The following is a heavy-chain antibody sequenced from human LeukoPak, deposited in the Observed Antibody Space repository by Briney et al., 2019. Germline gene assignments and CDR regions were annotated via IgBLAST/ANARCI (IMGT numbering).Heavy chain of an antibody. J-gene: IGHJ4*02. Sequence: ASVKVSCKASGYTFTSYYMHWVRQAPGQGLEWMGIINPSGGSTSYAQKFQGRVTMTRNTSISTAYMELSSLRSEDTAVYYCARDGDGHAFDYWGQGTLVTVSS. CDR1: GYTFTSYY. CDR3: ARDGDGHAFDY. D-gene: IGHD3-10*01. V-gene: IGHV1-46*01. CDR2: INPSGGST.